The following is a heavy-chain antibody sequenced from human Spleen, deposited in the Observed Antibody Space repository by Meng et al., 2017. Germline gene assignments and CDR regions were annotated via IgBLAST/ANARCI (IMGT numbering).Heavy chain of an antibody. D-gene: IGHD6-13*01. Sequence: SVKVSCKASGFTFTSSAVQWVRQARGQRLEWIGWIVVGSGNTNYAQKFQERVTITRDMSTSTAYMELSSLRSEDTAVYYCARGYSSSWYLYNWFDPWGQGTLVTVSS. V-gene: IGHV1-58*01. CDR2: IVVGSGNT. J-gene: IGHJ5*02. CDR1: GFTFTSSA. CDR3: ARGYSSSWYLYNWFDP.